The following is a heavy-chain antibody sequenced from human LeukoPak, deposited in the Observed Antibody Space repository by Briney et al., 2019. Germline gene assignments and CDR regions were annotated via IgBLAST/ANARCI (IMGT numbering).Heavy chain of an antibody. D-gene: IGHD6-19*01. CDR3: ARDGFSSAWSDY. Sequence: ASVKVSCKASGYTFTGYYMHWVRQAPGQGLEWMGWINPNSGGTNYAQKFQGRVTMTRDTFISTAYMELSRLRSDDTAVYYCARDGFSSAWSDYWGQGTLVTVFS. CDR1: GYTFTGYY. CDR2: INPNSGGT. J-gene: IGHJ4*02. V-gene: IGHV1-2*02.